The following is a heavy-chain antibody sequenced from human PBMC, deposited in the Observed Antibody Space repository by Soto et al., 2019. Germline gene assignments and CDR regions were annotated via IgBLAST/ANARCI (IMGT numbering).Heavy chain of an antibody. CDR3: ARGNSGWSYYYYGMDV. Sequence: PSETLSLTCAVYGGSFSGYYWSWIRQPPGKGLERIGEINHSGSTNYNPSLKSRVTISVDTSKNQFSLKPSSVTAADTAVYYCARGNSGWSYYYYGMDVWGQGTTVTLS. J-gene: IGHJ6*02. CDR2: INHSGST. CDR1: GGSFSGYY. V-gene: IGHV4-34*01. D-gene: IGHD6-19*01.